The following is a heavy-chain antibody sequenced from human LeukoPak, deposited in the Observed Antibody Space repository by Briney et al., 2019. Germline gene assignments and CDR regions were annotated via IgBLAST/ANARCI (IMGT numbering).Heavy chain of an antibody. CDR1: GFTFSSYG. CDR2: IWYDGSNK. CDR3: ARFGTTLSFDY. Sequence: GGSLRLFCAASGFTFSSYGMHWVRQAPGKGLEWVAVIWYDGSNKYYADSVKGRFTISRDNSKNTLYLQMNSLRAEDTAVYYCARFGTTLSFDYWGQGTLVTVSS. V-gene: IGHV3-33*01. J-gene: IGHJ4*02. D-gene: IGHD4-11*01.